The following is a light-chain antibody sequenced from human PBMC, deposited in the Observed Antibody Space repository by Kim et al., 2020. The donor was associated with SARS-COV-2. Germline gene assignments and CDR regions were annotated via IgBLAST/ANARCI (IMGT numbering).Light chain of an antibody. J-gene: IGKJ4*01. CDR3: QQSFTTPLLT. CDR1: QRISTY. CDR2: AAS. Sequence: DIQMTQSPSSLSASVGDRVTITCRASQRISTYLNWYQQQPGKAPRLLIYAASSLQSGVPSRFSGSGSGTDFTLTINSLQPEDFATYYCQQSFTTPLLTFGGGTKVEIK. V-gene: IGKV1-39*01.